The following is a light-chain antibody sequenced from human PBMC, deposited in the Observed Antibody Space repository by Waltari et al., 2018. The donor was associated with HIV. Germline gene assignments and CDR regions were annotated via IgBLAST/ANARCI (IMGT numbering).Light chain of an antibody. CDR3: SSYTSSSTSHV. CDR1: SSAVGGYNY. J-gene: IGLJ1*01. V-gene: IGLV2-14*01. Sequence: QSALTQPASVSGSPGQSITISCTGTSSAVGGYNYVSWYQQHPGNAPKLMIYEVSIRPSVVSNRFSGSKSGNTASLTISGLQAEDESDYDCSSYTSSSTSHVFGTGTKVTVL. CDR2: EVS.